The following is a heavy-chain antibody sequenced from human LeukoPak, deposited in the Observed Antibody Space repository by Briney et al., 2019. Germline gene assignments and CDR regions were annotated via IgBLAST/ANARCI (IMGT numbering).Heavy chain of an antibody. Sequence: PGGSLRLSCAASGFTVSSNYMSWVRQAPGKGLEWVSVIYSGGSTYYADSVKGRFTISRDNSKNTLYLQMNSLRAEDTAVYYCAKGAGTTYGPLMSYWGQGTLVTVSS. CDR1: GFTVSSNY. D-gene: IGHD1-7*01. V-gene: IGHV3-53*05. J-gene: IGHJ4*02. CDR2: IYSGGST. CDR3: AKGAGTTYGPLMSY.